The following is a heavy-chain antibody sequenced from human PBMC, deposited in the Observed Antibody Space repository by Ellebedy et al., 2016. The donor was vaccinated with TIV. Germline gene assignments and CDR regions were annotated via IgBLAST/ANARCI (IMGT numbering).Heavy chain of an antibody. CDR3: ARAGEYTSSSGMGV. Sequence: SETLSLTCAISGDSVSSNSAAWNWIRQSPSRGLEWLGRTYYRSKWYVDYAVSVKSRITINPDTSKNQFSLQLNSVTPEDTAVYYCARAGEYTSSSGMGVWGQGTTVTVSS. J-gene: IGHJ6*02. V-gene: IGHV6-1*01. CDR2: TYYRSKWYV. CDR1: GDSVSSNSAA. D-gene: IGHD6-6*01.